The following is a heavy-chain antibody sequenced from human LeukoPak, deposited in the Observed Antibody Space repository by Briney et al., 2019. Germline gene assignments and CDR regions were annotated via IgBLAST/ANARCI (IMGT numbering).Heavy chain of an antibody. CDR3: AKDRSGEYDY. CDR1: GFNFSGYS. D-gene: IGHD1-26*01. V-gene: IGHV3-30*02. CDR2: IRYDGSNK. J-gene: IGHJ4*02. Sequence: GGSLRLSCAASGFNFSGYSMNWVRQAPGKGLEWVTFIRYDGSNKYYADSVKGRFTISRDNSKNTLYLQMNSLRAEDTAVYYCAKDRSGEYDYWGQGTLVTVSS.